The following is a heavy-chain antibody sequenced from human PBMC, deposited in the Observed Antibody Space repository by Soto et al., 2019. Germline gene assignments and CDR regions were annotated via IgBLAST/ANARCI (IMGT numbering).Heavy chain of an antibody. V-gene: IGHV3-7*03. Sequence: PGGSLRLSCAASGFTFINYLMSWVRQAPGKGLEWVANIKQDGGEKYYVDSVKGRFTISRDNAKNSLYLQMNSLRAEDTAVYYCARTKANKWFDPWGQGTLVTVSS. CDR1: GFTFINYL. CDR3: ARTKANKWFDP. J-gene: IGHJ5*02. CDR2: IKQDGGEK. D-gene: IGHD1-26*01.